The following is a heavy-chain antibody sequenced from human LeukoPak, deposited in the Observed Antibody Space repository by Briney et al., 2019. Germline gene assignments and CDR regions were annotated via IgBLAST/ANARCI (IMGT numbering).Heavy chain of an antibody. CDR2: IYSGGST. CDR3: AREGPTYYFDY. Sequence: PGGSLRLSCAASGFTVSSNYMSWVRQAPGKGLEWVSVIYSGGSTYYADSVKGRFTISRDNSKNTLYLQMNSLRAEDTAVYYCAREGPTYYFDYWGQGTLVTVSS. CDR1: GFTVSSNY. V-gene: IGHV3-66*01. J-gene: IGHJ4*02.